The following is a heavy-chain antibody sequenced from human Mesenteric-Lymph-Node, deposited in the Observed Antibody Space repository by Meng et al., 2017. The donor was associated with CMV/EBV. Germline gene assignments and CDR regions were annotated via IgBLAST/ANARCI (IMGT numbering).Heavy chain of an antibody. CDR1: GFTFSTYS. CDR3: ARDVLLSRGMDV. Sequence: GESLKISCVASGFTFSTYSMHWVRQVPGKGLEWMGWINPNSGGTNYAQKFQGRVTMTRDTSISTAYMELSRLRSDDTAVYYCARDVLLSRGMDVWGQGTTVTVSS. D-gene: IGHD2-21*01. J-gene: IGHJ6*02. CDR2: INPNSGGT. V-gene: IGHV1-2*02.